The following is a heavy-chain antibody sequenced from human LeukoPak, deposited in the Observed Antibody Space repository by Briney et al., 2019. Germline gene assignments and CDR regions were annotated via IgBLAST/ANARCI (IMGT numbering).Heavy chain of an antibody. J-gene: IGHJ6*03. D-gene: IGHD3-3*01. CDR3: ARSHRGAVYDFRGGYMDV. CDR2: IYYSGST. Sequence: PSETLSLTCTVSGGSISSSSYYWGWIRQPPGKGLEWIGSIYYSGSTYYNPSLKSRVTISVDTSKNQFSLKLSSVTAADTAVYYCARSHRGAVYDFRGGYMDVWGKGTTVTVSS. CDR1: GGSISSSSYY. V-gene: IGHV4-39*01.